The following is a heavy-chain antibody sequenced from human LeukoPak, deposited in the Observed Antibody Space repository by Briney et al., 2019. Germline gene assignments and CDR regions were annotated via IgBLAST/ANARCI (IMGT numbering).Heavy chain of an antibody. V-gene: IGHV1-2*02. Sequence: GASVKVSCKASGYSFIHYRLHWVRQAHGQGLEWMGWVNPDSDGTNYQQRFQGRVTMTRDTSITTVYMELSGLTSDDTAVYYCARENWYSDYWGQGTLVTVSS. CDR3: ARENWYSDY. CDR1: GYSFIHYR. D-gene: IGHD1-1*01. CDR2: VNPDSDGT. J-gene: IGHJ4*02.